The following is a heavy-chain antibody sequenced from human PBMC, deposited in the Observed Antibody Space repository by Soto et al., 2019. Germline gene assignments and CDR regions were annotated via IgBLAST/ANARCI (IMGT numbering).Heavy chain of an antibody. CDR1: GDSVSSNSAA. V-gene: IGHV6-1*01. Sequence: SQTLSLTCAISGDSVSSNSAAWNWIRQSPSRGLEWLGRTYYRSKWYNDYAVSVKGRITINPDTSKNQFSLQLNSVTPEDTALYYCARLGYCTSTRCFYYFDHWGQGTLVTVS. J-gene: IGHJ4*02. D-gene: IGHD2-2*01. CDR2: TYYRSKWYN. CDR3: ARLGYCTSTRCFYYFDH.